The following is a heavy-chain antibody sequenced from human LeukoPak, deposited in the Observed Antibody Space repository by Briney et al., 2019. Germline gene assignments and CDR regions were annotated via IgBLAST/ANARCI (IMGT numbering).Heavy chain of an antibody. V-gene: IGHV3-23*01. J-gene: IGHJ6*02. CDR2: ISGSGGST. CDR3: AKDPISRWLLPHYYYGMDV. Sequence: PGGSLRLSCAASGFTFSSYAMSWVRQAPGKGLEWVSAISGSGGSTYYADSVKGRFTISRDNSKNALYLQMNSLRAEDTAVYYCAKDPISRWLLPHYYYGMDVWGQGTTVTVSS. D-gene: IGHD3-22*01. CDR1: GFTFSSYA.